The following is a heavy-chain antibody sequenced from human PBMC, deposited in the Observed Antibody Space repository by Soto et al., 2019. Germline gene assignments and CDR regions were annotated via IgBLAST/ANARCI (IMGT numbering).Heavy chain of an antibody. V-gene: IGHV4-59*02. J-gene: IGHJ5*02. CDR3: AKSYYDSMVFPVGP. CDR2: MYFGGSF. CDR1: GDSVSSGY. D-gene: IGHD3-22*01. Sequence: PSETLSLTCNVSGDSVSSGYWSWIRQPPGKGLEWIGFMYFGGSFNYNPSLASRATISVETSKNQFSMKMTSVTAADTAVYYCAKSYYDSMVFPVGPWGQGALVTVSS.